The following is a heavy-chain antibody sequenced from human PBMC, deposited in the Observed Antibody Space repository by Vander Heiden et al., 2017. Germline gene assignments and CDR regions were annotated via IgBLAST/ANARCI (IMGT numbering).Heavy chain of an antibody. D-gene: IGHD3-16*01. CDR1: GYPFTDYY. V-gene: IGHV1-69-2*01. CDR2: VDPEDGET. CDR3: ATNHEGGYGMDV. J-gene: IGHJ6*02. Sequence: DVQLVQSGAEVKKHGATGTISSKVSGYPFTDYYMHWVHQAPGKGLEWMGLVDPEDGETIYAEKFQGRVTITADTSTDTAYMELSSLRSEDTAVYYCATNHEGGYGMDVWGQGTTVTVSS.